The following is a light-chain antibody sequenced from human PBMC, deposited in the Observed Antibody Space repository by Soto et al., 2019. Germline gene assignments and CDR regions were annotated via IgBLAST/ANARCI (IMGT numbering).Light chain of an antibody. CDR1: QSINSN. V-gene: IGKV1-39*01. J-gene: IGKJ1*01. CDR3: QHSYSSRT. CDR2: AAS. Sequence: DIQLTQSPSSLSASVGDRVTITCRASQSINSNLNWYQQKPGTVPKLLIYAASRLQSGVPSRFSGSGSGTDFTLTISSLQPEDFATYNCQHSYSSRTFVQGTKGKIK.